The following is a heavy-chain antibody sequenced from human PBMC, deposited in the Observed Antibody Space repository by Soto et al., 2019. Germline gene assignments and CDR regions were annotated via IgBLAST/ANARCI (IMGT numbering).Heavy chain of an antibody. CDR2: INPNSGGT. CDR1: GYTFTGYY. CDR3: ALQLWLRGRSNWFDP. D-gene: IGHD5-18*01. Sequence: ASVKVSCKASGYTFTGYYMHWVRQAPGQGLEWMGWINPNSGGTNYAQKFQGWVTMTRGTSISTAYMELSRLRSDDTAVYYCALQLWLRGRSNWFDPWGQGTLVTVSS. V-gene: IGHV1-2*04. J-gene: IGHJ5*02.